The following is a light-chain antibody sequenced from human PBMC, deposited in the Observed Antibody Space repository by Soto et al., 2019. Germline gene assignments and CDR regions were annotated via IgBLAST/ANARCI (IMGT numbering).Light chain of an antibody. CDR2: TAS. CDR1: QNIKKF. J-gene: IGKJ4*01. CDR3: QQSFSAPLT. Sequence: DIQMTQSPTSLSAPVGDSVTITCRASQNIKKFLNWYQQKPGKAPKLLIYTASSVQAGFPSRFSGSGSRTDFTLTISSLQPEDFATYSCQQSFSAPLTFGGGTRVEI. V-gene: IGKV1-39*01.